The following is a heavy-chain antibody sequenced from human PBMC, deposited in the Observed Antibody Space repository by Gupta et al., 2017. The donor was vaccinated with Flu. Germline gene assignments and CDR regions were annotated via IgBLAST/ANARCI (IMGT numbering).Heavy chain of an antibody. V-gene: IGHV4-39*01. CDR2: IYYSGST. D-gene: IGHD6-19*01. CDR3: ASGSIAVAGANFDY. J-gene: IGHJ4*02. Sequence: QVLLPESGAGREKASEPLSVTCIVSGGSIRSRSHYPGGNRQPPGKGQEWIGSIYYSGSTYYNPSLKSRVTISVDTSKNQFSLKLSSVTAADTAVYYCASGSIAVAGANFDYWGQGTLVTVSS. CDR1: GGSIRSRSHY.